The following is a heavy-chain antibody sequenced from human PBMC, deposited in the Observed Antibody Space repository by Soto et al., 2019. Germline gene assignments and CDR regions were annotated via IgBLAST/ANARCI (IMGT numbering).Heavy chain of an antibody. CDR3: ARGVGYAGVDY. CDR1: GGSFSAYY. V-gene: IGHV4-34*01. Sequence: QVQLQQWGAGLLKPSETLSLTCAVYGGSFSAYYWSWIRQPPGKGLEWIGEINHSGSTNYNPSLKSRVTISVDRSKNPFSLKLSSVTAADTAVYYCARGVGYAGVDYWGQGTLVTVSS. J-gene: IGHJ4*02. CDR2: INHSGST. D-gene: IGHD5-12*01.